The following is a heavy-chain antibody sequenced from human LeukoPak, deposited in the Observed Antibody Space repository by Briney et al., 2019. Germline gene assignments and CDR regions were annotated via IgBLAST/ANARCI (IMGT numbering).Heavy chain of an antibody. D-gene: IGHD4-17*01. V-gene: IGHV3-30*18. Sequence: GGSLRLSCVASGFSFTCDGMHWVRQAPGKGLEWVAVVTYDGSNQYYADSVKGRFTISRDNSENTLFLQMNSLRPDDTAMYYCAKDLYGDHLRVFDSWGQGTLVTVSS. J-gene: IGHJ4*02. CDR2: VTYDGSNQ. CDR1: GFSFTCDG. CDR3: AKDLYGDHLRVFDS.